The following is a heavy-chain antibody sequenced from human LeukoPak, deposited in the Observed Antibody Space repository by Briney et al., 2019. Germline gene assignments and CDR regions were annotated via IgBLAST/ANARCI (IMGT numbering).Heavy chain of an antibody. CDR3: ATLRSWSPDYFDH. CDR2: LFYSGNA. CDR1: GGSYSSSGYY. D-gene: IGHD1-26*01. Sequence: SETLSLTCTGSGGSYSSSGYYWGGFRQPPGKGLEGIGSLFYSGNAYYNPSLKSRVTISVDTSKNHFSLKLRSVTAADTAVYYCATLRSWSPDYFDHWCQGTLVTVSS. V-gene: IGHV4-39*07. J-gene: IGHJ4*02.